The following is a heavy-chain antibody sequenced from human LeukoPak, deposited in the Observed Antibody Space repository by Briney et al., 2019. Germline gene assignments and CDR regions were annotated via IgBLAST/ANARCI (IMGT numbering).Heavy chain of an antibody. CDR2: ISGSGDYT. CDR1: GFTFSTFY. Sequence: GESLTLSCAASGFTFSTFYMSWVRQAPGKGLEWVSYISGSGDYTLYATSVKGRFTISRDNANESAYLEMSNLRAEDTAVYYCRSVPFGYGMDVWGQGTTVIVSS. J-gene: IGHJ6*02. V-gene: IGHV3-11*03. CDR3: RSVPFGYGMDV. D-gene: IGHD3-3*01.